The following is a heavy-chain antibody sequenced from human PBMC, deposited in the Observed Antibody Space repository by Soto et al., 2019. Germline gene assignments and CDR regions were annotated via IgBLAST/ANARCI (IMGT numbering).Heavy chain of an antibody. D-gene: IGHD3-3*01. CDR2: MNPNSGNT. CDR1: GYTFTSYD. CDR3: ARAPNCDFWSGYFNGYYYYGMDV. V-gene: IGHV1-8*01. Sequence: QVQLVQSGAEVKKPGASVKVSCKASGYTFTSYDINWVRQATGQGLEWMGWMNPNSGNTGYAQKFQGRVTMTRNTSISTAYMELSSLRSEDTAVYYCARAPNCDFWSGYFNGYYYYGMDVWGQGTTVTVSS. J-gene: IGHJ6*02.